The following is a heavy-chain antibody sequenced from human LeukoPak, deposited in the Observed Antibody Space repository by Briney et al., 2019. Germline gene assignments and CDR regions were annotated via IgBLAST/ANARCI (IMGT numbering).Heavy chain of an antibody. CDR1: GGSFSGYY. Sequence: SETLSLTCAVYGGSFSGYYWSWIRQPPGKGLEWIGEINHSGSTSYNPPLKSRVTLSVDTSKNQFSLKLSSVTAACPAVYFCARDLPPYYYGSGSLGDWFDPWGQGTLVTVSS. V-gene: IGHV4-34*01. CDR2: INHSGST. J-gene: IGHJ5*02. CDR3: ARDLPPYYYGSGSLGDWFDP. D-gene: IGHD3-10*01.